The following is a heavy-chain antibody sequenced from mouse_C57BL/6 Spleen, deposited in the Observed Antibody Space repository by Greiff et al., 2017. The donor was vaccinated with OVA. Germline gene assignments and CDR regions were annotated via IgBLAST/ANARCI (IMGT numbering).Heavy chain of an antibody. Sequence: VQLQQSGAELVMPGASVKLSCKASGYTFTSYWMHWVKQRPGQGLEWIGEIDPSDSYTNYNQKFKGKSTLTVDKSSSTAYMQLSSLTSEDSAVYYCARAFYYYGSSYRAMDYWGQGTSVTVSS. CDR1: GYTFTSYW. CDR2: IDPSDSYT. J-gene: IGHJ4*01. CDR3: ARAFYYYGSSYRAMDY. V-gene: IGHV1-69*01. D-gene: IGHD1-1*01.